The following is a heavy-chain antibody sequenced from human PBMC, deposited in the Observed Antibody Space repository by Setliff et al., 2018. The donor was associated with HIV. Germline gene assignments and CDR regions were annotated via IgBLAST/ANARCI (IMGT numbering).Heavy chain of an antibody. CDR1: GGSISSSSYY. J-gene: IGHJ6*02. D-gene: IGHD3-22*01. CDR2: IYYSGST. CDR3: AREIGDYYDSSGYYPPTDYYYGMDV. Sequence: PSETLSLTCTVSGGSISSSSYYWGWIRQPPGKGLEWIGSIYYSGSTYYNPSLKSRVTISVDTSKNQFSLKVNSVTAADTAVYYCAREIGDYYDSSGYYPPTDYYYGMDVWGQGTTVTVSS. V-gene: IGHV4-39*02.